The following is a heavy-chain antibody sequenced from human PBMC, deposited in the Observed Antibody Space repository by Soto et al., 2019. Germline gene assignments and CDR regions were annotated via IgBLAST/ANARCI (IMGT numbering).Heavy chain of an antibody. CDR3: AMGGREWLVTSDFNY. CDR2: VSHDGRNT. Sequence: VQLVESGGGVVQPGRSLRLSCAASGFTFSDYAMHWVRQAPGKGLEWVAVVSHDGRNTHYADSVKGRFTISRDSSKNSAPLEMTSLRAEDMAGYYCAMGGREWLVTSDFNYWGQGALVTVSS. V-gene: IGHV3-30*03. D-gene: IGHD6-19*01. CDR1: GFTFSDYA. J-gene: IGHJ4*02.